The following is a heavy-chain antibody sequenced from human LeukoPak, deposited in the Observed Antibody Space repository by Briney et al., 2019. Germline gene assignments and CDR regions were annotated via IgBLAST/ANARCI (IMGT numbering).Heavy chain of an antibody. CDR1: GGSISSYY. CDR2: IYHSGST. J-gene: IGHJ4*02. V-gene: IGHV4-38-2*02. Sequence: PSETLSLTCTVSGGSISSYYWSWIRQPPGKGLEWIGSIYHSGSTYYNPSLKSRVTISVDTSKNQFSLKLSSVTAADTAVYYCARVNRDYGDYVDYWGQGTLVTVSS. D-gene: IGHD4-17*01. CDR3: ARVNRDYGDYVDY.